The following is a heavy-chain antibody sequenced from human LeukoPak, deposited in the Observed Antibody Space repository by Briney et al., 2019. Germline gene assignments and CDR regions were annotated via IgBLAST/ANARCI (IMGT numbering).Heavy chain of an antibody. V-gene: IGHV4-34*01. D-gene: IGHD1-14*01. Sequence: PSETLSLTCAVYGGSFSGYYWSWIRQPPGKGLEWIGEVNHSGSTNHNPSLKSRVIVSADTSKNQFSLKLSSVTAADTAVYYCARASITYYYYYYMGVWGKGTTVTVSS. CDR1: GGSFSGYY. CDR2: VNHSGST. J-gene: IGHJ6*03. CDR3: ARASITYYYYYYMGV.